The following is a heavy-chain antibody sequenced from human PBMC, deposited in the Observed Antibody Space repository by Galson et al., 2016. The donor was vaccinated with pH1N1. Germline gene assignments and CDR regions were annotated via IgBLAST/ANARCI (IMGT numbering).Heavy chain of an antibody. V-gene: IGHV3-7*01. CDR1: GFTFSSYW. J-gene: IGHJ6*02. Sequence: SLRLSCEASGFTFSSYWMTWVRQAPGKGLEWVANIKQDGTEKYYVDSVKGRFTISRDNAKSSLYLQMNSLRAEDTAVYYCAREGAYLDTYYYYYGMDVWGQGTTVTVSS. CDR3: AREGAYLDTYYYYYGMDV. CDR2: IKQDGTEK. D-gene: IGHD3-16*01.